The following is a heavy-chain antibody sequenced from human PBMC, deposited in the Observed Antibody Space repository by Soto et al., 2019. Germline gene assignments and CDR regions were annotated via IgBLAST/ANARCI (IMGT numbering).Heavy chain of an antibody. D-gene: IGHD3-22*01. V-gene: IGHV3-7*03. CDR2: IKQDGSEK. CDR3: ARKYYYNSNGYYSFDY. Sequence: PGGSLRLSCAASGFTFSSYWMSWVRQAPGKGLEWVANIKQDGSEKYYVDSVKGRFTISRDNAKNSLYLQMNSLRAEDTAFYYCARKYYYNSNGYYSFDYWGQGTLVTVST. CDR1: GFTFSSYW. J-gene: IGHJ4*02.